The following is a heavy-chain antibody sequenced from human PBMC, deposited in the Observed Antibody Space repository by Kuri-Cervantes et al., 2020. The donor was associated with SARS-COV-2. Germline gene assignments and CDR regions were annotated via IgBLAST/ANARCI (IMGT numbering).Heavy chain of an antibody. V-gene: IGHV3-74*01. J-gene: IGHJ4*02. CDR3: ARAFLRGGSDY. D-gene: IGHD1-26*01. CDR2: TNTDGSST. Sequence: LSLTCAASGFTFSNYWMHWVRRAPGKGLVWVSRTNTDGSSTSYADSVKGRFTISRDNAKNTLYLQMNSLRAEDTAVYYCARAFLRGGSDYWGQGTLVTVSS. CDR1: GFTFSNYW.